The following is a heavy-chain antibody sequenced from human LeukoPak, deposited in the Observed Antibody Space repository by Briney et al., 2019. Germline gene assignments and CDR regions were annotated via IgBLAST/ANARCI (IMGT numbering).Heavy chain of an antibody. CDR2: INPNSGGT. D-gene: IGHD6-13*01. CDR1: GYTFTGYY. J-gene: IGHJ4*02. Sequence: ASVTVSCTASGYTFTGYYMHWVRQAPGQGLEWMGWINPNSGGTNYAQTFQGRVTMTRDTSISTAYMELSRLRSDDTAVYYCARGDLAAAGGDYWGQGTLVTVSS. V-gene: IGHV1-2*02. CDR3: ARGDLAAAGGDY.